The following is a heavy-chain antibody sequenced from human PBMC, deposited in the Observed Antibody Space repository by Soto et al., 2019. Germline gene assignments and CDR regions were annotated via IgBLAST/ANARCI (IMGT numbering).Heavy chain of an antibody. CDR1: GYTFTSYY. Sequence: ASVKVSCKASGYTFTSYYMHWVRQAPGQGLEWMGIINPSGGSTSYAQKFQGRVTMTRDTSTSTVYMELSSLRSEDTAVYYCASIAARTSPDGVFDYWGQGTLVTVSS. CDR3: ASIAARTSPDGVFDY. CDR2: INPSGGST. J-gene: IGHJ4*02. V-gene: IGHV1-46*01. D-gene: IGHD6-6*01.